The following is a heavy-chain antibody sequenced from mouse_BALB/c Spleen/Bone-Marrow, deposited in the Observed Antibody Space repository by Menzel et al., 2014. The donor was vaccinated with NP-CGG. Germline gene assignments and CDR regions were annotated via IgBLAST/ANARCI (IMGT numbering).Heavy chain of an antibody. CDR2: IYPGDGDT. D-gene: IGHD1-1*01. Sequence: QVQLKDSGPELVKSGASVKISCKASGYVFSSSWMNWVKQRPGQGLEWIGRIYPGDGDTNYNGKFKGKATLTADKSSSTAYMQLSSLTSVDSAVYFCARTYGSGFFAYWGQGTLVTASA. V-gene: IGHV1-82*01. CDR3: ARTYGSGFFAY. CDR1: GYVFSSSW. J-gene: IGHJ3*01.